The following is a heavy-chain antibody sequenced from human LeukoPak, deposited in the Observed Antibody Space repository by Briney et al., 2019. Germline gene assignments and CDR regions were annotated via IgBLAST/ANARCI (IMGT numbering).Heavy chain of an antibody. D-gene: IGHD1-26*01. J-gene: IGHJ4*02. Sequence: NPGGSLRLSCAASGFTFSSYAMSWVRQAPGKGLEWVSSISSSSSYIYYADSLKGRFTISRDNAKKSLYLQMNSLRAEDTAVYYCARDLSVGAKPDLGFDYWGQGSLVTVSS. CDR1: GFTFSSYA. CDR3: ARDLSVGAKPDLGFDY. V-gene: IGHV3-21*01. CDR2: ISSSSSYI.